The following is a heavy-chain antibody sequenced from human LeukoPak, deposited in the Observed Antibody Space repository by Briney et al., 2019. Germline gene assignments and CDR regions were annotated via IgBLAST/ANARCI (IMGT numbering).Heavy chain of an antibody. CDR1: GFTFSSYW. Sequence: GSLRLSCAASGFTFSSYWMSWVRQAPGKGLEWVSYISSSGSTIYYADSVKGRFTISRDNAKNSLYLQMNSLRAEDTAVYYCAKGDIVATIYYWGQGTLVTVSS. V-gene: IGHV3-48*04. CDR2: ISSSGSTI. D-gene: IGHD5-12*01. CDR3: AKGDIVATIYY. J-gene: IGHJ4*02.